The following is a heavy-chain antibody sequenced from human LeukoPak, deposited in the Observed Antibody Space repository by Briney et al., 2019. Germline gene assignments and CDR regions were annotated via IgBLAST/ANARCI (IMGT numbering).Heavy chain of an antibody. CDR1: GGSISSSSYY. Sequence: SETLSLTCTVSGGSISSSSYYWGWIRRPPGKGLGWVGSIYYSGSTYYNPPLKSRVTISVDTSKNQFSLKLSSVTAADTAVYYCARDPAYDSSGVDYWGQGTLVTVSS. D-gene: IGHD3-22*01. J-gene: IGHJ4*02. CDR3: ARDPAYDSSGVDY. CDR2: IYYSGST. V-gene: IGHV4-39*07.